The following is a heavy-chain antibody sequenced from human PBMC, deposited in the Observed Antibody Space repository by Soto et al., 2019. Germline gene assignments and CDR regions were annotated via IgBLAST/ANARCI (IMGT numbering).Heavy chain of an antibody. CDR1: GFSLSTSGMC. Sequence: GSGPTLVNPTQTLTLTCTFSGFSLSTSGMCVSWIRQPPGKALEWLARIDWDDDKYYSTSLKTRLTISKDTSKNQVVLTMTNMDPVDTATYYCARMGQYYDILTAYSTGYYFDSWGQGTLVTVSS. CDR3: ARMGQYYDILTAYSTGYYFDS. V-gene: IGHV2-70*11. J-gene: IGHJ4*02. D-gene: IGHD3-9*01. CDR2: IDWDDDK.